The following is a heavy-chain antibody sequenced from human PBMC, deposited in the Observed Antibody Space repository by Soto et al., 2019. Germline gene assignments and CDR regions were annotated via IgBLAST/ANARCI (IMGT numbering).Heavy chain of an antibody. CDR1: GGSISTSNW. CDR2: VYRTGST. CDR3: ARRRSSSWYGGYRYYGMDV. V-gene: IGHV4-4*02. J-gene: IGHJ6*02. D-gene: IGHD6-13*01. Sequence: PSETLSLTCAVSGGSISTSNWWSWVRQPPGKGLEWIGEVYRTGSTNYNPSLESRLTISVDKSKNQFSLKLSSVTAADTAVYYCARRRSSSWYGGYRYYGMDVWGQGTTVTVSS.